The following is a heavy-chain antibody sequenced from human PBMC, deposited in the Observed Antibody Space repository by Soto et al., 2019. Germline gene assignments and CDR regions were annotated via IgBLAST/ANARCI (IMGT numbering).Heavy chain of an antibody. D-gene: IGHD5-18*01. CDR3: ARDSYGPPAFDY. CDR1: GGSVSSGSYY. V-gene: IGHV4-61*01. CDR2: IYYSGST. J-gene: IGHJ4*02. Sequence: QVQLQESGPGLVKPSETLSLTCTVSGGSVSSGSYYWSWIRQPPGKGLEWIGYIYYSGSTNYNPSRKSRVTISVDTSKNQFSLKLSSVTAADTAVYYCARDSYGPPAFDYWGQGTLVTVSS.